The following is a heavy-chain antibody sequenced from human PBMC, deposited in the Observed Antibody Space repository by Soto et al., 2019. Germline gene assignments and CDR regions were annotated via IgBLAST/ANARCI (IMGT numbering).Heavy chain of an antibody. V-gene: IGHV1-69*13. D-gene: IGHD1-7*01. CDR3: ARKTGTNYYGMDV. J-gene: IGHJ6*02. CDR2: IIPIFGTA. CDR1: GGTFSSYA. Sequence: SVKVSWKASGGTFSSYAISWVREAPGQGLEWMGGIIPIFGTANYAQKFQGRVTITADESTSTAYMELSSLRSEDTAVYYCARKTGTNYYGMDVWGQGTTVTVSS.